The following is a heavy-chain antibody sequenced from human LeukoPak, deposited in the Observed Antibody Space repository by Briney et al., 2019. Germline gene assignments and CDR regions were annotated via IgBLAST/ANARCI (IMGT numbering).Heavy chain of an antibody. CDR1: GGSFSGHY. CDR2: FYHSVST. Sequence: SETLSLTCAVYGGSFSGHYWTWIRQPPGKGLEWIGSFYHSVSTYYNPSLKSRVTISVDPSKSQFSLKLSSVTAADTAVYYCARDMRGGNSYYFDSWGQGTLVTVSS. CDR3: ARDMRGGNSYYFDS. V-gene: IGHV4-34*01. J-gene: IGHJ4*02. D-gene: IGHD4-23*01.